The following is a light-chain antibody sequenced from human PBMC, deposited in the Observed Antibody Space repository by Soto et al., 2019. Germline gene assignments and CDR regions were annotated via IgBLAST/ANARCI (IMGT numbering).Light chain of an antibody. CDR2: EGT. CDR1: SSDVGRYNL. CDR3: CSYAGSSTV. Sequence: QSALTQPASVSGSPGQSITISCTGTSSDVGRYNLVAWYQQHPGKAPKLRIYEGTKRPSGVSNRFSGSKSGNTASLTISGLQAEDGADYFCCSYAGSSTVFGTGSKLTVL. J-gene: IGLJ1*01. V-gene: IGLV2-23*03.